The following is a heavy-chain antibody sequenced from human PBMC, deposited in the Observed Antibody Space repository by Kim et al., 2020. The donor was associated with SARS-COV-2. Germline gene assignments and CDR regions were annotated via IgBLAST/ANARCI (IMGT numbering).Heavy chain of an antibody. J-gene: IGHJ4*02. Sequence: ADTVKGRFHISIDNAKNTLYLQMNSMRAEDAAVYYCAKWRYGSGSILDYWGQGTLVTVSS. D-gene: IGHD3-10*01. V-gene: IGHV3-23*01. CDR3: AKWRYGSGSILDY.